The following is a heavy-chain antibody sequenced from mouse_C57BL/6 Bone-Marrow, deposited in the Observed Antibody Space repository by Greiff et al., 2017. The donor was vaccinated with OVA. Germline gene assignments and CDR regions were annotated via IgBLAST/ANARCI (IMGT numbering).Heavy chain of an antibody. V-gene: IGHV4-1*01. Sequence: EASGVDFSRYWMSWVRRAPGKGLEWIGEINPDSSTINYAPSLKDKFIISRDNAKNTLYLQMSKVRSEDTALYYCARRGITTVVATRGWYFDVWGTGTTVTVSS. D-gene: IGHD1-1*01. J-gene: IGHJ1*03. CDR1: GVDFSRYW. CDR3: ARRGITTVVATRGWYFDV. CDR2: INPDSSTI.